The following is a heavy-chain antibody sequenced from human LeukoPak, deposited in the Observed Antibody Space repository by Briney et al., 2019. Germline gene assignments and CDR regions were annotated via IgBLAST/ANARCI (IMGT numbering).Heavy chain of an antibody. Sequence: GGSLRLSCAASGFTFRSYSMNWVRQAPGKGLEWVSSINSDSNYIYYADSVQGRFTISRDNAKNSLYLQMNSLRAEDTAVYYCAVAYYYGSGDAFDIWGQGTKVTISS. D-gene: IGHD3-10*01. CDR3: AVAYYYGSGDAFDI. J-gene: IGHJ3*02. CDR1: GFTFRSYS. CDR2: INSDSNYI. V-gene: IGHV3-21*01.